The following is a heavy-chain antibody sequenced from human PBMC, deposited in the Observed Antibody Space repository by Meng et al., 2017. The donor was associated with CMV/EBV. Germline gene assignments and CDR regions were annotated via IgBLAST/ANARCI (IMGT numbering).Heavy chain of an antibody. J-gene: IGHJ4*02. V-gene: IGHV4-34*01. Sequence: SETLSLTCAVYGGSFSGYYWSWIRQPPGKGLEWIGEINHSGSTNYNPSLKSRVTISVDTSKNKFSLKLSSVTAADTAVYYCARGRAIAARPIDYWGQGTLVTVSS. CDR1: GGSFSGYY. CDR3: ARGRAIAARPIDY. CDR2: INHSGST. D-gene: IGHD6-6*01.